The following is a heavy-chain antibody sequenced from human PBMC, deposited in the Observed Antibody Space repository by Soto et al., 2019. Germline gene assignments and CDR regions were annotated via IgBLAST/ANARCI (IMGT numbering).Heavy chain of an antibody. J-gene: IGHJ4*02. D-gene: IGHD3-3*01. CDR3: ASELRDYDFWSGYYTGRYYVDY. CDR1: GFTFSSYG. Sequence: EVQLVESGGGLVQPGGALRLSCAASGFTFSSYGMSWVRQAPGNGLERVPNIKRDGSEKYYVDSVKGRFTISRDNTKNSGYLQMNSLRAEDTAVYYCASELRDYDFWSGYYTGRYYVDYWGQGTLVTVSS. V-gene: IGHV3-7*03. CDR2: IKRDGSEK.